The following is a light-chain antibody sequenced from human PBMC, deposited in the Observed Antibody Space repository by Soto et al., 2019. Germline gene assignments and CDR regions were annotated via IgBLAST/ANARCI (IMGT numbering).Light chain of an antibody. CDR1: SSDGDGYNY. Sequence: QSVLTQPASVSGSPGQSINISCTGTSSDGDGYNYVSWYQQHPGKAPKLMIYDVSNRPSGVSNRFSGSKSGNTASLTISRLQAEDEADYYCSSYTSSSTSYVFGTGTKATVL. CDR2: DVS. V-gene: IGLV2-14*01. CDR3: SSYTSSSTSYV. J-gene: IGLJ1*01.